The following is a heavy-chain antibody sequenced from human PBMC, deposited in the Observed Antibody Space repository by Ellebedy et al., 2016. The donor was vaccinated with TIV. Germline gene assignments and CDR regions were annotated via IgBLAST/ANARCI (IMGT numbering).Heavy chain of an antibody. J-gene: IGHJ1*01. CDR2: IIPVLETP. CDR3: AADLASVGQ. D-gene: IGHD1-26*01. Sequence: AASVKVSCKASGYTFTSYYMHWVRQAPGLGLEWMGGIIPVLETPNYAQKFQGRLTVSADKSTNTAYMELSSLTSEDTAVYYCAADLASVGQWGQGTLVIVSS. V-gene: IGHV1-69*10. CDR1: GYTFTSYY.